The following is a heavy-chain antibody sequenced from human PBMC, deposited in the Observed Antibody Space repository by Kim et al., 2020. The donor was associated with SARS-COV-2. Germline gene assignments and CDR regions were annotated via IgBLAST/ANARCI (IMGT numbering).Heavy chain of an antibody. V-gene: IGHV3-30*18. Sequence: GGSLRLSCAASGFTFTNYGIHWVRQAPGKGLEWVAVISYDGSNKYYADSVKGRFTISRDNSKNTLFLQMNSLRAEDTALYYCAKDSYVSATYYIHSFYYSMDVWGQGTTVTVSS. D-gene: IGHD3-10*01. CDR3: AKDSYVSATYYIHSFYYSMDV. J-gene: IGHJ6*02. CDR1: GFTFTNYG. CDR2: ISYDGSNK.